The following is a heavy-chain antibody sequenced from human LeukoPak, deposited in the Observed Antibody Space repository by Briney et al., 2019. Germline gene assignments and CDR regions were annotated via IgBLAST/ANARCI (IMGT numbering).Heavy chain of an antibody. CDR3: ARGYYYRT. D-gene: IGHD3-10*01. CDR2: IYADGSS. V-gene: IGHV4-61*02. CDR1: GGSVGSDNSY. J-gene: IGHJ4*02. Sequence: SETLSLTCTVSGGSVGSDNSYWNWVRQPAGKGLEWIGRIYADGSSTYNPSLKSRVAILVDTSKNQFSLRLSSMTAADTAVYYCARGYYYRTWGQGTLVTVSS.